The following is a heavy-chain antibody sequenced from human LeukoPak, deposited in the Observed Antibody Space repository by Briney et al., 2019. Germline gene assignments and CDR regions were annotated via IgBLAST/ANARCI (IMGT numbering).Heavy chain of an antibody. J-gene: IGHJ6*03. CDR3: AREGDSNLYYYYMDV. CDR1: GFTFSGSA. Sequence: GGSLRLSCAASGFTFSGSAMHWVRQASGKGLEWVGRIRSKANSYATAYAASVKGRFTISRDDSKNTAYLQMNSLKTEDTAVYYCAREGDSNLYYYYMDVWGKGTTVTVSS. V-gene: IGHV3-73*01. CDR2: IRSKANSYAT. D-gene: IGHD4-11*01.